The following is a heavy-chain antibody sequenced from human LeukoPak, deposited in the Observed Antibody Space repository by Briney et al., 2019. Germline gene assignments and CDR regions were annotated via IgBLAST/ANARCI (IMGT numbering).Heavy chain of an antibody. CDR3: ARRKYYYYSSGYSFDY. V-gene: IGHV1-2*02. CDR2: INPNGGGT. J-gene: IGHJ4*02. D-gene: IGHD3-22*01. CDR1: GYTFTGYY. Sequence: ASVKVSCKASGYTFTGYYMHWVRQAPGQGLEWMGWINPNGGGTNYAQKFQGRVTMTRDTSISTAYMELSRLRSDDTAVYYCARRKYYYYSSGYSFDYWGQGTLVTVSS.